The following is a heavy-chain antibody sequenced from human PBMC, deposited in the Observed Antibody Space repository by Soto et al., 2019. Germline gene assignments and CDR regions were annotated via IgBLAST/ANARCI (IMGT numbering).Heavy chain of an antibody. CDR1: GRNFGAYA. D-gene: IGHD6-19*01. J-gene: IGHJ6*02. Sequence: SCEASGRNFGAYAMSWVRQAPGKGLEWVSGISGSSSGTYYTDSVKGRFTISRDNSKNTVYLQMNSLRGEDTAVYYCAKDRSENFWVYYYAMDVWGQGTAVTVSS. CDR2: ISGSSSGT. CDR3: AKDRSENFWVYYYAMDV. V-gene: IGHV3-23*01.